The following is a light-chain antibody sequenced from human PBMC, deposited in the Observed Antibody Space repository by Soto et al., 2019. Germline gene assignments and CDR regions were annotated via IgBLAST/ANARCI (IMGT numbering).Light chain of an antibody. J-gene: IGLJ2*01. Sequence: QSALTQPASVSGSPGQSITISCTGTSSDVGNYNLVSWYQQHPGKAPKLIIYATRKRPSGVSNRYSGSKSGNTASLTISGLQAADEATYHCCSYAGSITFTFGGGTKLTVL. CDR1: SSDVGNYNL. CDR2: ATR. CDR3: CSYAGSITFT. V-gene: IGLV2-23*02.